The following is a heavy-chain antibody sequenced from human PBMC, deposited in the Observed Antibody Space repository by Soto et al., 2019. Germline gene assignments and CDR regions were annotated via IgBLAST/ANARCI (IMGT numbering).Heavy chain of an antibody. Sequence: EVQLVESGGGLVQPGRSLRLSCAASGFTFDDYAMHWVRQAPGKGLEWVSGISWNSGSIGYADSVKGRFTISRDNAKNSLYLQMNSLRAEDTALYYCAKANPKYCSSTSGYKGWDYWGQGTLVTVSS. CDR2: ISWNSGSI. CDR3: AKANPKYCSSTSGYKGWDY. D-gene: IGHD2-2*02. V-gene: IGHV3-9*01. J-gene: IGHJ4*02. CDR1: GFTFDDYA.